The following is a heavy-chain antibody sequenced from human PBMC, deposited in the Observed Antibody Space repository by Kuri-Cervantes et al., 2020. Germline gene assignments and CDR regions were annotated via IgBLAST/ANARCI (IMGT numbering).Heavy chain of an antibody. V-gene: IGHV1-8*02. CDR1: GYTFTSYD. CDR2: MHPNSANT. Sequence: VKVSCKASGYTFTSYDLNWVRQAPGQGLEWVGWMHPNSANTGYAQKFQGRVLMTRNASISTAYMELSSLRSEDTAVYYCARGLRRWFGTRDAYDIWGQGTMVTVSS. CDR3: ARGLRRWFGTRDAYDI. J-gene: IGHJ3*02. D-gene: IGHD3-10*01.